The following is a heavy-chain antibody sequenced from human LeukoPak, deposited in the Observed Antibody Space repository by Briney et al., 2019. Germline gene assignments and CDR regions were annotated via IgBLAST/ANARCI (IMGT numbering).Heavy chain of an antibody. CDR1: GGSISSYY. D-gene: IGHD6-13*01. Sequence: PSETLSLTCTVSGGSISSYYWSWIRQPAGKGLEWIGRIYTSGSTNYNPSLKSRVTMSVDTSKNQFSLKLSSVTAADTAVYYCARDLAAAGIRYYYMDVWGKGTTVTISS. CDR3: ARDLAAAGIRYYYMDV. V-gene: IGHV4-4*07. J-gene: IGHJ6*03. CDR2: IYTSGST.